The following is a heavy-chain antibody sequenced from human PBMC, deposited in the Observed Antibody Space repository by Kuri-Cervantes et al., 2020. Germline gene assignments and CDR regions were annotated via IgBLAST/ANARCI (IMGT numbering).Heavy chain of an antibody. CDR2: INPNSGGT. CDR1: GYAFTDYY. D-gene: IGHD2-8*01. Sequence: ASVKVSCKASGYAFTDYYMHWVRQAPGQGLEWMGWINPNSGGTNYAQKFQGWVTMTRDTSTSTVYMELSGLRSEDTAVYYCARARVMNNNWFDPWGQGTLVTVSS. V-gene: IGHV1-2*04. CDR3: ARARVMNNNWFDP. J-gene: IGHJ5*02.